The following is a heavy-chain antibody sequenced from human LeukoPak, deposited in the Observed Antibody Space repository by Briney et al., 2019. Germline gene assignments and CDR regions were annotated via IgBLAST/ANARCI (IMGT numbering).Heavy chain of an antibody. V-gene: IGHV3-30-3*01. D-gene: IGHD6-19*01. CDR3: ARDRQWLADYYFDY. Sequence: SGRSLRLSCAASGFTFSSYAMRWVRQAPGKGLEWVAVISYDGSNKYYADSVKGRFTISRDNSKNTLYLQMNSLRAEDTAVYYCARDRQWLADYYFDYWGQGTLVTVSS. CDR2: ISYDGSNK. CDR1: GFTFSSYA. J-gene: IGHJ4*02.